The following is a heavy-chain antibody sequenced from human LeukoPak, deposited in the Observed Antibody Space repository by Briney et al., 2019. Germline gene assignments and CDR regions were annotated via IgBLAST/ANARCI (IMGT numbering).Heavy chain of an antibody. CDR1: GFTFSGST. J-gene: IGHJ1*01. D-gene: IGHD3-10*01. V-gene: IGHV3-73*01. CDR2: IRTKPNNYAT. CDR3: TFGSGSSH. Sequence: QAGGSLRLSCAASGFTFSGSTMHWVRQASGKGLEWVGRIRTKPNNYATAYAASVTGRFTISRDDSKNTAYLQMNSLKTEDTAVYYCTFGSGSSHWGQGTLVTVSS.